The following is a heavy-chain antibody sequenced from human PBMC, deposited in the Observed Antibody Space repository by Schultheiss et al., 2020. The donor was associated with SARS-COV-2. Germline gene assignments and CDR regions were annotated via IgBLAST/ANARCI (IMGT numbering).Heavy chain of an antibody. CDR1: GGSFSGYY. V-gene: IGHV4-34*01. CDR3: ARAIAAAGIWFDP. Sequence: SETLSLTCAVYGGSFSGYYWSWIRQPPGKGLEWIGYIYYSGSTYYNPSLKSRVTISVDTSKNQFSLKLSSVTAADTAVYYCARAIAAAGIWFDPWGQGTLVTVSS. J-gene: IGHJ5*02. D-gene: IGHD6-13*01. CDR2: IYYSGST.